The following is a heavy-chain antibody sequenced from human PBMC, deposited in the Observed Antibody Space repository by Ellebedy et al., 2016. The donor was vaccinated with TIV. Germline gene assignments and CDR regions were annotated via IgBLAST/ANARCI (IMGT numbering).Heavy chain of an antibody. CDR1: GGTFSSYA. J-gene: IGHJ2*01. CDR2: IIPMFGTA. V-gene: IGHV1-69*13. Sequence: AASVKVSCKASGGTFSSYAISWVRQAPGQGLAWMGGIIPMFGTARYAQKFQGRVTITADESKSTADMELSSLRSEDTAVDYGAGDRAPVGRNWYFDLWGRGTLVTVSS. CDR3: AGDRAPVGRNWYFDL.